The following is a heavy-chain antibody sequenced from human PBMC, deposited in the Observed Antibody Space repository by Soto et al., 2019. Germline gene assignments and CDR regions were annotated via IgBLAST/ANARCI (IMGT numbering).Heavy chain of an antibody. Sequence: QVQLVQSGTEVKRPGSSVKVSYKASGDSFATSTFSWVRQTPGQGLEWMGTIIPLLDTPDYAQKFQGSVTITADESTSTVYMELNSLRSDDAAVYYCARAVGTGVFDYWGQGTLVTVSS. CDR3: ARAVGTGVFDY. V-gene: IGHV1-69*18. CDR1: GDSFATST. J-gene: IGHJ4*02. D-gene: IGHD1-1*01. CDR2: IIPLLDTP.